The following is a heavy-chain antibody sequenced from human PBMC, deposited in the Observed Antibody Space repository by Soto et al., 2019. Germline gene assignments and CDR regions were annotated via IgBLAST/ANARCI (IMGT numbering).Heavy chain of an antibody. Sequence: PSETLSLTCTVSGGSISSGGYYWTWIRQHPGKGLEWIAYIYHSGYTFYNPSLKSRVTMSVDTSKNQFSLKLRSVTAADTAVYYCAKWEGLGSDYYYYAMDVWGQGTTVIVSS. CDR3: AKWEGLGSDYYYYAMDV. J-gene: IGHJ6*02. V-gene: IGHV4-31*03. CDR1: GGSISSGGYY. CDR2: IYHSGYT. D-gene: IGHD1-26*01.